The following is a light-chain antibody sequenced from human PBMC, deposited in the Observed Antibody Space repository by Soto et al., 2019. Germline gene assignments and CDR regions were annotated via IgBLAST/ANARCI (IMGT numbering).Light chain of an antibody. J-gene: IGKJ2*01. CDR2: AAS. Sequence: DIQMTQSPSSLSASVGDRVTITCRASQSISSYLNWYQQKPGKAPKLLIYAASSLQSGVPSRFSGSGSGTDFTLTISSLQPEDFATYYCQQRYSTPVYTLGQGTKLEIK. V-gene: IGKV1-39*01. CDR3: QQRYSTPVYT. CDR1: QSISSY.